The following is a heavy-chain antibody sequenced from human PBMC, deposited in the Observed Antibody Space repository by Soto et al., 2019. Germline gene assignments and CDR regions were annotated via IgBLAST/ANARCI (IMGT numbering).Heavy chain of an antibody. Sequence: GGSLRLSCAASGFTFSSYSMNWVRQAPGKGLEWVSSISSSSSYKYYAASVRGRFTISRDNAKNSLYLQMNSLRAEDTALYYCASGSRFSMVRGVMVNDAFDMWGQGTMVTV. CDR2: ISSSSSYK. CDR3: ASGSRFSMVRGVMVNDAFDM. D-gene: IGHD3-10*01. V-gene: IGHV3-21*01. J-gene: IGHJ3*02. CDR1: GFTFSSYS.